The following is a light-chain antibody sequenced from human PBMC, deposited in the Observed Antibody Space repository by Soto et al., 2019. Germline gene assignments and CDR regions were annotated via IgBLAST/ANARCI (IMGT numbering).Light chain of an antibody. V-gene: IGLV2-8*01. CDR2: EVN. CDR1: SSDVGNYDS. Sequence: QSVLTQPPSASGSPGHSVTISCTGTSSDVGNYDSVSWYQHHPGKAPQAVIYEVNKRPSGVPDRFSGSKSGNTASLTVSGLQADDEGDYYCSSYAGSNNYVFGTGT. CDR3: SSYAGSNNYV. J-gene: IGLJ1*01.